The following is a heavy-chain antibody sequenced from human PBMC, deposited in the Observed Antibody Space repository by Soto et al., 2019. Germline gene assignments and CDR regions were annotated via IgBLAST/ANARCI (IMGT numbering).Heavy chain of an antibody. CDR1: GGSISSSSYY. CDR3: ARHSYCGGDCYSRFDY. CDR2: IYYSGST. Sequence: QLQLQESGPGLVKPSETLSLTCTVSGGSISSSSYYWGWIRQPPGKGLEWIGSIYYSGSTYYNPSLKSRVTISVDTSKNQFSLKLSSVTAADTAVYYCARHSYCGGDCYSRFDYWGQGTLVTVSS. V-gene: IGHV4-39*01. J-gene: IGHJ4*02. D-gene: IGHD2-21*02.